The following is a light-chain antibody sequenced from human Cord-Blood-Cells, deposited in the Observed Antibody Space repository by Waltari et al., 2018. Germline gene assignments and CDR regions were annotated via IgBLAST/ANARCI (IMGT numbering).Light chain of an antibody. Sequence: SALTQPASVSGSPGQSLTIPCTGTSSDVGGFNYFSWYQQHPGKAPKLMIYDGSNRPSGVSNRFSGSKSGNTASLTISGLQAEDEADYYCSSYTSSSTPWVFGGGTKLTVL. CDR2: DGS. V-gene: IGLV2-14*01. CDR3: SSYTSSSTPWV. J-gene: IGLJ3*02. CDR1: SSDVGGFNY.